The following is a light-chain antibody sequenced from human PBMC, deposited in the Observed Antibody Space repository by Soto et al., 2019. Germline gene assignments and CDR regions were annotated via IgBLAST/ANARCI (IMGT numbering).Light chain of an antibody. CDR1: SSNIGINY. V-gene: IGLV1-51*01. CDR2: DNS. CDR3: GTWDVTLNALV. J-gene: IGLJ2*01. Sequence: QSVLTQPPSVSPAPGQAVTISCSGTSSNIGINYVSWYQQFPGTAPRLLIYDNSERPSGIPDRFSGSKSGTSATLDITGLQTGDEADYYCGTWDVTLNALVFGGGTKLTVL.